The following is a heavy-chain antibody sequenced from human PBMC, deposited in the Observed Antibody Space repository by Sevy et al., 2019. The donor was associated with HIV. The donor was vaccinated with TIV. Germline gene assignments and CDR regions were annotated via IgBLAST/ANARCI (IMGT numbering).Heavy chain of an antibody. CDR2: ISGRGGST. Sequence: GESLKISCAASGFTFSSYAMSWVRQAPGKGLEWVSIISGRGGSTYYADSVKGRFTISRDNAKNTLYLQMNSLRLEDTALYYCAKDLGGSTRLYYGMDVWGPGTTVTVSS. V-gene: IGHV3-23*01. CDR1: GFTFSSYA. CDR3: AKDLGGSTRLYYGMDV. J-gene: IGHJ6*02. D-gene: IGHD3-10*01.